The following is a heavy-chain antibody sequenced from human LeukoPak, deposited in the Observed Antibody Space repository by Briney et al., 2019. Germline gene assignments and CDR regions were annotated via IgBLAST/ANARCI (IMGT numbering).Heavy chain of an antibody. Sequence: ASVKVSCKASGYTFTGYYMHWVRQAPGQGLEWMGRINPNSGGTNYAQKFQGRVTMTRDTSIRTAYMELSRLGSDDTAVYYCARGYSSSWPGGYWGQGTLVTVSS. CDR2: INPNSGGT. J-gene: IGHJ4*02. D-gene: IGHD6-13*01. V-gene: IGHV1-2*06. CDR3: ARGYSSSWPGGY. CDR1: GYTFTGYY.